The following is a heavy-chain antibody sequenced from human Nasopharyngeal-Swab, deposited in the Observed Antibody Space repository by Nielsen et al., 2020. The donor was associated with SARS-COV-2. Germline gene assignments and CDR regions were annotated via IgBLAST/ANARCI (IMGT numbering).Heavy chain of an antibody. CDR3: ARGIAAAGTRFHYYYYYYMDV. V-gene: IGHV4-59*10. CDR1: GGSFSSYY. CDR2: IYTSGST. D-gene: IGHD6-13*01. J-gene: IGHJ6*03. Sequence: SETLSLTCAVYGGSFSSYYWTWIRQPAGKGLEWIGRIYTSGSTNYNPSLKSRVSMSVDTSKNQFSLKLSSVTAADTAVYYCARGIAAAGTRFHYYYYYYMDVWGKGTTVTVSS.